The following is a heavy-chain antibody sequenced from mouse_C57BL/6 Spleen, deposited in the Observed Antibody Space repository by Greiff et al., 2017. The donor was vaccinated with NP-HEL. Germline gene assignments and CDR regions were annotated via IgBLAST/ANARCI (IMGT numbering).Heavy chain of an antibody. J-gene: IGHJ3*01. CDR2: ISSGGSYT. CDR3: ARQDYYGSSGAY. Sequence: VQLKESGGDLVKPGGSLKLSCAASGFTFSSYGMSWVRQTPDKRLEWVATISSGGSYTYYPDSVKGRFTISRDNAKNTLYLQMSSLKSEDTAMYYCARQDYYGSSGAYWGQGTLVTVSA. CDR1: GFTFSSYG. V-gene: IGHV5-6*01. D-gene: IGHD1-1*01.